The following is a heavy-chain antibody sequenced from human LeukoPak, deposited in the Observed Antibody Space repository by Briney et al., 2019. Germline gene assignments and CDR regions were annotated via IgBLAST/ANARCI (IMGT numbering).Heavy chain of an antibody. CDR1: GFTFSSYW. Sequence: GGSLRLSCAASGFTFSSYWMSWVRQAPGKGLEWVANIKQDGSEKYYVDSVKGRFTISRDNAKNSLYLQMNSLRAEDTAVYYCARARITMIVVDSFDYWGQGTLVTVSS. D-gene: IGHD3-22*01. J-gene: IGHJ4*02. CDR2: IKQDGSEK. V-gene: IGHV3-7*01. CDR3: ARARITMIVVDSFDY.